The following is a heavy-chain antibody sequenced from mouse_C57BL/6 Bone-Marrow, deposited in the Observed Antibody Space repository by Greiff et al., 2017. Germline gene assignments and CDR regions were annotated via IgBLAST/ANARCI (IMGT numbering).Heavy chain of an antibody. CDR1: GYTFTEYT. V-gene: IGHV1-62-2*01. CDR3: ARHEEGDDDGAFDY. Sequence: LQESGAELVKPGASVKLSCTASGYTFTEYTIHWVKQRSGQGLEWIGWFYPGSGSIKYNAKFKDKATLTADTSSSTVYMELSRLTSEGSAVYFCARHEEGDDDGAFDYWGQGTTLTVSS. D-gene: IGHD2-4*01. CDR2: FYPGSGSI. J-gene: IGHJ2*01.